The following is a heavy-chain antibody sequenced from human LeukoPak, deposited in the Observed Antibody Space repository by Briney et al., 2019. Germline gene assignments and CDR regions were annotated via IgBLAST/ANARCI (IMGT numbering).Heavy chain of an antibody. J-gene: IGHJ4*02. Sequence: GGSLRLSCAASGFTFSSYGMHWVRQAPGKGLEWVAFIRYDGSNKYYADSVKGRFTISRDNSKNTLYLQMNSLRAEDTAVYYCAKIAVAYYIDYFDYWGQGTLVTVSS. CDR1: GFTFSSYG. CDR3: AKIAVAYYIDYFDY. CDR2: IRYDGSNK. D-gene: IGHD6-19*01. V-gene: IGHV3-30*02.